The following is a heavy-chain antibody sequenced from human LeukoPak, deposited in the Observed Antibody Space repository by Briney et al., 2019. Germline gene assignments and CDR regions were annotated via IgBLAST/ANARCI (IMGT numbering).Heavy chain of an antibody. Sequence: SVKVSCKASGGTFSSYAINWVRQAPGQGPEWMGGIIPIFGRANYAQKFQGRVTMTTDESTSTAYMELSSLRAEDTAVYYCAKSQVQLRWGDYFDYWGQGTLVTVPS. CDR1: GGTFSSYA. CDR2: IIPIFGRA. CDR3: AKSQVQLRWGDYFDY. V-gene: IGHV1-69*05. D-gene: IGHD4-23*01. J-gene: IGHJ4*02.